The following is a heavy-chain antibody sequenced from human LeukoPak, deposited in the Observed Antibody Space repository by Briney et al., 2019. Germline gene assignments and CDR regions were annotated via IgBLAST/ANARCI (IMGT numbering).Heavy chain of an antibody. CDR1: GGSFSGYY. V-gene: IGHV4-34*01. D-gene: IGHD3-10*01. J-gene: IGHJ3*02. CDR3: ARGRERFVDALDAFDI. Sequence: SETLSLTCAVYGGSFSGYYWSWIRQPPGKGLEWIGEINHSGSTNYNPSLKSRVAISVDTPKNQFSLKLSSVTAADTAVYYCARGRERFVDALDAFDIWGQGTMVTVSS. CDR2: INHSGST.